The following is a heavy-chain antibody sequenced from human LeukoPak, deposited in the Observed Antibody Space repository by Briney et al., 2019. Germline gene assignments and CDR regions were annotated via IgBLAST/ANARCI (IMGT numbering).Heavy chain of an antibody. Sequence: GGSLRLSCAASGFSFNSDWMDWVRQAPGKGLEWVANIKHDESERNYLDSVKGRFTISRDNAQNSLYLQMNGLRVEDTAVYYCTRRLDDWGQGTLVIVSS. CDR2: IKHDESER. V-gene: IGHV3-7*01. CDR3: TRRLDD. CDR1: GFSFNSDW. J-gene: IGHJ4*02. D-gene: IGHD3-16*01.